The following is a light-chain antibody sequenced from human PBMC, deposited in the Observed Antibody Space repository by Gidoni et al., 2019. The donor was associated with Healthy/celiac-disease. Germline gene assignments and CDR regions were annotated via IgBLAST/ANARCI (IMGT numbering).Light chain of an antibody. Sequence: EIVMTQSPATLSVSPGERATLSCRASQSVSSNLAWYQQKPGQAPRLLIYGASTRATGIPARFSGSGSGTEFTLTISSLQSEDFAVYYCQQYNNWPPVPNTFGPGTKVDIK. CDR2: GAS. CDR1: QSVSSN. V-gene: IGKV3-15*01. CDR3: QQYNNWPPVPNT. J-gene: IGKJ3*01.